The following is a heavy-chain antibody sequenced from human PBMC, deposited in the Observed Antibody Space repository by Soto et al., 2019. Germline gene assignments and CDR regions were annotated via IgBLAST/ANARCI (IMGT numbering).Heavy chain of an antibody. CDR3: ARDFLYRGD. V-gene: IGHV3-74*01. Sequence: EVQLEESGGGLVQPGGSLRLSCAASGFTFSTYWMHWVRQAPGKGPVWVSGIDADGRDRKYADFVKGRFTISRDNAKNTLYLQMNSLTVEDTAVYYCARDFLYRGDWGQGTLVTVSS. CDR2: IDADGRDR. D-gene: IGHD3-16*02. J-gene: IGHJ4*02. CDR1: GFTFSTYW.